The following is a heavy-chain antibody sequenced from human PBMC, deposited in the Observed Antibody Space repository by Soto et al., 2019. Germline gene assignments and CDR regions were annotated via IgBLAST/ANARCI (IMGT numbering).Heavy chain of an antibody. CDR2: ISGSGIST. CDR3: ARDGYDSTANWFDP. Sequence: GGSLRLSCAASGFTFRSYAMSWVRQAPGKGLEWVSGISGSGISTHYADSVKGRFTVSRDNSKNTLYLQMNSLRAEDMAVYYCARDGYDSTANWFDPWGQGTLVTVS. CDR1: GFTFRSYA. D-gene: IGHD3-22*01. V-gene: IGHV3-23*01. J-gene: IGHJ5*02.